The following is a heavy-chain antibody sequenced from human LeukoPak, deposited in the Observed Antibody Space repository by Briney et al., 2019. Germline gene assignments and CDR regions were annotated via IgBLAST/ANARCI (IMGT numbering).Heavy chain of an antibody. D-gene: IGHD7-27*01. Sequence: SQTLSLTCTVSGGSISSGSYYWSWIRQPAGKGLEWLGRLYSSGSTNYNPSLKSRVTISVDTSKNQFSLKLSSVTAADTAVYYCARARFGNWGHDAFDIWGQGTMVTVSS. J-gene: IGHJ3*02. CDR2: LYSSGST. CDR3: ARARFGNWGHDAFDI. V-gene: IGHV4-61*02. CDR1: GGSISSGSYY.